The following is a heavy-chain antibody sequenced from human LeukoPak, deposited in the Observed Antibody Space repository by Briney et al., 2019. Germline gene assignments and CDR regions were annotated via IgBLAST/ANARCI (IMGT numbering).Heavy chain of an antibody. CDR2: IYHSGST. V-gene: IGHV4-38-2*02. CDR3: ARDGGGRIAVAGLWYD. D-gene: IGHD6-19*01. CDR1: GYSISSGDY. J-gene: IGHJ4*02. Sequence: SETLSLTCTVSGYSISSGDYWGLIRQPPRKGLEWIASIYHSGSTYSNPSLESRISISVDTSKNQFSLKLNSVTAADTAVYFCARDGGGRIAVAGLWYDWGQGALVTVSS.